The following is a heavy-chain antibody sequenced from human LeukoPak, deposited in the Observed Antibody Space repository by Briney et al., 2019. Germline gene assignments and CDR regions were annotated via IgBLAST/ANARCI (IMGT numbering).Heavy chain of an antibody. Sequence: GGSLRLSCAASGFTFSSYAMHWVRQAPGKGLEWVAVIWYDGSNKYYADSVKGRFTISRDNSKNTLYLQMNSLRAEDTAVYYCARDRGGYSYGFLPTYYFDYWGQGTLVTVSS. CDR2: IWYDGSNK. CDR3: ARDRGGYSYGFLPTYYFDY. D-gene: IGHD5-18*01. J-gene: IGHJ4*02. CDR1: GFTFSSYA. V-gene: IGHV3-33*08.